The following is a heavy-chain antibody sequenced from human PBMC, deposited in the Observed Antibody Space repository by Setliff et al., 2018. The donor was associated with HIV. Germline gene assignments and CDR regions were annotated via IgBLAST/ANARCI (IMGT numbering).Heavy chain of an antibody. CDR2: IQESGST. D-gene: IGHD2-2*01. J-gene: IGHJ6*03. CDR1: GGPISSSSSY. Sequence: SETLSLTCTVSGGPISSSSSYWGWIRQPPGKGLEWIGSIQESGSTHYNPSLKSRVTISVDTSKNQFSLKLSSVTAADTAVYYCGNQAVVPADMDYYYYIDVWGKGTTVTVSS. CDR3: GNQAVVPADMDYYYYIDV. V-gene: IGHV4-39*01.